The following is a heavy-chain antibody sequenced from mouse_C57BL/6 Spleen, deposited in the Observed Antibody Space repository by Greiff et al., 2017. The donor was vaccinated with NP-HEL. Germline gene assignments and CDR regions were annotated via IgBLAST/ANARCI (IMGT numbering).Heavy chain of an antibody. V-gene: IGHV1-54*01. Sequence: QVQLQQSGAELVRPGTSVKVSCKASGYAFTNYLIEWVKQRPGQGLEWIGVINPGSGGTNYNEKFKGKATLTADKSSSTAYMQLSSLTSEDSAVYFCARRNGDEGFAYWGQWTLVTVSA. CDR3: ARRNGDEGFAY. CDR1: GYAFTNYL. D-gene: IGHD3-3*01. J-gene: IGHJ3*01. CDR2: INPGSGGT.